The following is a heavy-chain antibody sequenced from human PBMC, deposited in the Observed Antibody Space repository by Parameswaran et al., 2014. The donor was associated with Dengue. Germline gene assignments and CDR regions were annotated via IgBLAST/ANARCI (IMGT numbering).Heavy chain of an antibody. J-gene: IGHJ6*02. D-gene: IGHD6-19*01. V-gene: IGHV1-3*01. CDR3: ARGPIKKGMYSSGWYNYYYYGMDV. CDR2: INAGNGNT. Sequence: VRQAPGQRLEWMGWINAGNGNTKYSQKFQGRVTITRDTSASTAYMELSSLRSEDTAVYYCARGPIKKGMYSSGWYNYYYYGMDVWGQGTTVTVSS.